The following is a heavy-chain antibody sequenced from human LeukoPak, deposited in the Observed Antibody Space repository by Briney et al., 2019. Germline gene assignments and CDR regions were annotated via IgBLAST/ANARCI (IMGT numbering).Heavy chain of an antibody. CDR3: ARDTLNPYYDFWSGYYQPYYYMDV. V-gene: IGHV4-39*07. D-gene: IGHD3-3*01. J-gene: IGHJ6*03. CDR2: IYYSGST. Sequence: SETLSLTCTVSGGSISSSSYYWGWIRQPPGKGLEWIGSIYYSGSTYYNPSLKSRVTISVDTSKNQFSLKLSSVTAADTAVYYCARDTLNPYYDFWSGYYQPYYYMDVWGKGTTVTVSS. CDR1: GGSISSSSYY.